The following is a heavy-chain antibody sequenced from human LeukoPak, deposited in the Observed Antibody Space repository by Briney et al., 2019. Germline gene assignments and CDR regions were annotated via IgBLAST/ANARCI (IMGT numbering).Heavy chain of an antibody. V-gene: IGHV4-34*01. CDR3: ARARMITFYSSWRHPFDY. CDR1: GGSFSGYY. D-gene: IGHD6-6*01. CDR2: INHSGST. Sequence: PSETLSLTCAVYGGSFSGYYWSWIRQPPGKGLEWIGEINHSGSTNYNPSLESRVTISVDTSKNQFSLKLSSVTAADTAVYYCARARMITFYSSWRHPFDYWGQGTLVTVSS. J-gene: IGHJ4*02.